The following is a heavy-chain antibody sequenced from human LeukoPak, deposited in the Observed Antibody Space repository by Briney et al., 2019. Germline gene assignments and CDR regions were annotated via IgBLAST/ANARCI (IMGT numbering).Heavy chain of an antibody. CDR3: ARRGGRGSSYWFDP. J-gene: IGHJ5*02. V-gene: IGHV4-59*08. Sequence: SETLSLTCTVSGGSISSYYWTWIRQPPGKGLEWIGYVYDSGSTNYNPSLQSRVTISVDTSKIQFSLKLTSVTAADTAVYYCARRGGRGSSYWFDPWGQGTLVTVSS. CDR1: GGSISSYY. D-gene: IGHD3-10*01. CDR2: VYDSGST.